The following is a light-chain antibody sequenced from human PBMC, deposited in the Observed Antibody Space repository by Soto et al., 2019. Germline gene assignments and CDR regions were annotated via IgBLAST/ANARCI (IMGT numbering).Light chain of an antibody. CDR1: QSVGNS. J-gene: IGKJ1*01. CDR3: QQYEKWWS. Sequence: DIVMTQSPPTLPVSPGERASLSCRASQSVGNSVAWYQQKAGQGPTLLIFNSSARASGIPTRFSGSGSGSEFFLTISSLQPEDSALYFCQQYEKWWSFGQGTKVQI. CDR2: NSS. V-gene: IGKV3-15*01.